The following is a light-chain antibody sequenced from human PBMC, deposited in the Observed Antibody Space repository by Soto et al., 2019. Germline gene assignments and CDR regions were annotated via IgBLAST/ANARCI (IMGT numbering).Light chain of an antibody. CDR1: QSLLQSNGYNY. J-gene: IGKJ1*01. CDR3: MQALQTWT. V-gene: IGKV2-28*01. Sequence: EIVMTQSPLALSVTPGEPASISCRSSQSLLQSNGYNYVDWYLQKPGQTPQLLIYLGSNRASGVPDRFSGSGSGTDFTLEISSVEAEDVGLYYCMQALQTWTFGQGTKVDIK. CDR2: LGS.